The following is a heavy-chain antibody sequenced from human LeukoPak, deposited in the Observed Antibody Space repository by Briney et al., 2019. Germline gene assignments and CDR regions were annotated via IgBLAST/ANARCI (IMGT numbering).Heavy chain of an antibody. D-gene: IGHD2-15*01. CDR3: ARGGCSGGSCSFYNYYYMDV. CDR2: ISSSSSYI. J-gene: IGHJ6*03. V-gene: IGHV3-21*01. CDR1: GFTFSSYS. Sequence: PGGSLRLSCAASGFTFSSYSMNWVRQAPGKGLEWVSSISSSSSYIYYADSVKGRFTISRDNAKNSLYLQMNSLRAEDTAVYYCARGGCSGGSCSFYNYYYMDVWGKGTTVTVSS.